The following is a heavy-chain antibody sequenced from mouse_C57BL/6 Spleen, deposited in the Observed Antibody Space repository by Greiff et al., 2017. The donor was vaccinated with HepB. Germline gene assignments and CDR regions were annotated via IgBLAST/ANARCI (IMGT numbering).Heavy chain of an antibody. D-gene: IGHD6-1*01. Sequence: QVQLQQSGAELARPGASVKLSCKASGYTFTSYGISWVKQSTGQGLEWIGEIYPRSGNTYYNEKFKGKATLTADKSSSTAYMELRSLTSEDSAVYFCARGDGRASMDYWGQGTSVTVSS. CDR2: IYPRSGNT. V-gene: IGHV1-81*01. J-gene: IGHJ4*01. CDR1: GYTFTSYG. CDR3: ARGDGRASMDY.